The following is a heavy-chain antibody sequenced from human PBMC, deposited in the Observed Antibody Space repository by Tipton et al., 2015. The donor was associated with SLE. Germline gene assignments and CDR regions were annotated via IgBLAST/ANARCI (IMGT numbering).Heavy chain of an antibody. V-gene: IGHV3-30*04. D-gene: IGHD4-17*01. J-gene: IGHJ4*02. Sequence: SLRLSCAASGFTFSSYAMHWVRQAPGKGLEWVAVISYDGSNKYYADSVKGRFTISRDNSKNTLYLQMNSLRAEDTAVYYCARDLYGERGYWGQGTLVTVSS. CDR2: ISYDGSNK. CDR3: ARDLYGERGY. CDR1: GFTFSSYA.